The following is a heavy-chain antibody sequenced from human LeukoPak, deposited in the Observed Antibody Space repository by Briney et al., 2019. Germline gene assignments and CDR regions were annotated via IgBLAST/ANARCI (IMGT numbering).Heavy chain of an antibody. Sequence: GGSLRLSCAASGFTFSSYAMSWVRQAPGKGLEWVSGISWISDNLGYADSVKGRFSISRDNAKNSLYLQMNSLRPEDTALYFCVKDTAGYNYGYYFYYWGQGTLVTVSS. J-gene: IGHJ4*02. CDR2: ISWISDNL. V-gene: IGHV3-9*01. CDR1: GFTFSSYA. CDR3: VKDTAGYNYGYYFYY. D-gene: IGHD5-18*01.